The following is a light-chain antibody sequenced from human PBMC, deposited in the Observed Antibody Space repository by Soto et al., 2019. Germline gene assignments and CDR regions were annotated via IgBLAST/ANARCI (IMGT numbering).Light chain of an antibody. CDR3: CSYARANSWV. CDR2: EGS. V-gene: IGLV2-23*01. Sequence: QSALTQPASVSGSPGQSITISCTGTSSDVGSYNLVSWYQQHPGKAPKLMIYEGSQRPSGVSYRFSGSKSGNTASLTISGLQAEDEADYFCCSYARANSWVFGGGTKLTVL. CDR1: SSDVGSYNL. J-gene: IGLJ3*02.